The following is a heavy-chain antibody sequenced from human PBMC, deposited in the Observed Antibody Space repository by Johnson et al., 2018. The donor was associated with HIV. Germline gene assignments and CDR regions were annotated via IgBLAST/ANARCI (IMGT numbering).Heavy chain of an antibody. CDR2: IYSGDST. V-gene: IGHV3-66*01. CDR3: AEYQGLDAFDI. J-gene: IGHJ3*02. D-gene: IGHD2-2*01. Sequence: VLLVESGGGLVQPGGSLRLSRAASGFTVSSNYMNWVRQAPGKGLEWVSVIYSGDSTYYADSVKGRFTISRDNSKNTLYLQMNSLRAEDTAVYYCAEYQGLDAFDIWGQGTMVTVSS. CDR1: GFTVSSNY.